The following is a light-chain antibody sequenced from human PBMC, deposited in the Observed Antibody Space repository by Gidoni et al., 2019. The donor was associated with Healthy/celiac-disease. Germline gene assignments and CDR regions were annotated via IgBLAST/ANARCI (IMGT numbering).Light chain of an antibody. CDR1: SSDVGGYNY. CDR3: SSYTSSSTPFYV. J-gene: IGLJ1*01. Sequence: QSALTQPASVSGSPGQSLTISCTGTSSDVGGYNYVSWYQQHPGKAPKLMIYEVSNRPSGVPDRFSGSKSGNTASLTISGLQAEDEADYYCSSYTSSSTPFYVFGTGTKVTVL. CDR2: EVS. V-gene: IGLV2-14*01.